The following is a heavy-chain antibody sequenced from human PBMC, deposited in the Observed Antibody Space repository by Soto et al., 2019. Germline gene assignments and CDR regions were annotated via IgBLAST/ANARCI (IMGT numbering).Heavy chain of an antibody. CDR1: GFSFSSYG. CDR3: XKQXXXXXXXFDY. V-gene: IGHV3-30*18. Sequence: QVQLVESGGGVVQPGRSLRLSCAASGFSFSSYGMHWVRQAPGKGLEWVAMISYDGTDEYYADSVKGRFTISRDNSKNAVYLQMNSLRAEDXAXYYXXKQXXXXXXXFDYWGQGTLVTVSS. CDR2: ISYDGTDE. J-gene: IGHJ4*02.